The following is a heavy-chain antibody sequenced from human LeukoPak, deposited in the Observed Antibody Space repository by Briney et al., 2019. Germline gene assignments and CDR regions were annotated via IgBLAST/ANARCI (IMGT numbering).Heavy chain of an antibody. J-gene: IGHJ6*03. CDR1: GFTVSTNY. V-gene: IGHV3-53*01. Sequence: GGSLRLSCAASGFTVSTNYITWVRQAPGKGLEWVSVTYSGCRTYYADSVKGRFTISRDNSKNALNLQMHNLRAEDTAVYYCARVYYGSGSLHYYYYYMDVWGKGTTVTISS. D-gene: IGHD3-10*01. CDR2: TYSGCRT. CDR3: ARVYYGSGSLHYYYYYMDV.